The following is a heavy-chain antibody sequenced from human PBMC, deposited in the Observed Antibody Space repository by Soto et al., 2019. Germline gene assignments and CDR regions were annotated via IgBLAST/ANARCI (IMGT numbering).Heavy chain of an antibody. CDR2: ISSSSSYI. D-gene: IGHD6-6*01. V-gene: IGHV3-21*01. CDR3: ARDMSWGSSWGDDY. Sequence: EVQLVESGGGLVKPGGSLRLSCAASGFTFSSYSMNWVHQAPGKGLEWVSSISSSSSYIYYADSVKGRFTISRDNAKNSLYLQMNSLRAEDTAVYYCARDMSWGSSWGDDYWGQGTLVTVSS. CDR1: GFTFSSYS. J-gene: IGHJ4*02.